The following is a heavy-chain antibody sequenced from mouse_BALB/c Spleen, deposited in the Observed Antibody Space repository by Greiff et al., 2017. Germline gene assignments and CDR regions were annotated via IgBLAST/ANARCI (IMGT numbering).Heavy chain of an antibody. D-gene: IGHD1-2*01. Sequence: DVKLVESGGGLVQPGGSRKLSCAASGFTFSSFGMHWVRQAPEKGLEWVAYISSGSSTIYYADTVKGRFTISRDNPKNTLFLQMTSLRSEDTAMYYCARGGLRLRSYAMDYWGQGTSVTVSS. V-gene: IGHV5-17*02. CDR1: GFTFSSFG. CDR3: ARGGLRLRSYAMDY. CDR2: ISSGSSTI. J-gene: IGHJ4*01.